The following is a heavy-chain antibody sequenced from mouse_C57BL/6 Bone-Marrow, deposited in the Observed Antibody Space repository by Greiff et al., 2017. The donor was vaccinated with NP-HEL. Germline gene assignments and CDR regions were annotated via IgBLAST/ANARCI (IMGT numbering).Heavy chain of an antibody. CDR3: AKKGGLLRSYAMDY. CDR2: IWRGGST. V-gene: IGHV2-5*01. J-gene: IGHJ4*01. D-gene: IGHD2-3*01. CDR1: GFSLTSYG. Sequence: QVQLKESGPGLVQPSQSLSITCTVSGFSLTSYGVHWVRQSPGKGLEWLGVIWRGGSTDYNAAFMSRLSITKDNSKSQVFFKMNSLQADDTAIYYCAKKGGLLRSYAMDYWGQGTSVTVSS.